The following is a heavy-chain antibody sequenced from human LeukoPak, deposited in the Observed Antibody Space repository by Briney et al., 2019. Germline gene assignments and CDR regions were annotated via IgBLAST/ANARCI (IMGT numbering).Heavy chain of an antibody. V-gene: IGHV3-7*01. Sequence: PGGSLRLSCAAPGFTFSSYWMSWVRQAPGKGLEWVANIKQDGSEKYYVDSVKGRFTISRDNAKNSLYLQMNGLRAEDTAVYYCAREGKGIAAGYYFDYWGQGTLVTVSS. D-gene: IGHD6-13*01. CDR2: IKQDGSEK. J-gene: IGHJ4*02. CDR1: GFTFSSYW. CDR3: AREGKGIAAGYYFDY.